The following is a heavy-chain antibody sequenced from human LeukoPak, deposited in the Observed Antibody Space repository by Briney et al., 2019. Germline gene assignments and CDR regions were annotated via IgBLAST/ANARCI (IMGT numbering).Heavy chain of an antibody. J-gene: IGHJ3*02. Sequence: SETLSLTCSVSGGSIRGYYWNWIRHPAGKGLEWIGRIYSSGNTKYNPTLKSRVSMSVGTSKNQFSLKLSSVTAADTAVYYCARQPPPSGWLPLDAFDIWGQGTMVTVSS. V-gene: IGHV4-4*07. CDR3: ARQPPPSGWLPLDAFDI. D-gene: IGHD6-19*01. CDR1: GGSIRGYY. CDR2: IYSSGNT.